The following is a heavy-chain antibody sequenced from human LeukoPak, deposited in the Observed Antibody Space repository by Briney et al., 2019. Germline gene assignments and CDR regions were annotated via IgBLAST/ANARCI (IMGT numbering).Heavy chain of an antibody. Sequence: ASVKVSCKTSGYTFTTYGLTWVRQAPGQGLEWMGWISPYNGNTNYAQNLQGRVTMTTDTSTSTAYMELRSLRSDDTAVYYCARVHYDFWSGIDAFDIWGQGTMVTVSS. CDR2: ISPYNGNT. CDR3: ARVHYDFWSGIDAFDI. D-gene: IGHD3-3*01. CDR1: GYTFTTYG. V-gene: IGHV1-18*01. J-gene: IGHJ3*02.